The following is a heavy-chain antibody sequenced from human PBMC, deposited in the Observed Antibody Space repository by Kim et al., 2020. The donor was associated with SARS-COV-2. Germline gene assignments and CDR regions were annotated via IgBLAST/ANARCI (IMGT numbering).Heavy chain of an antibody. D-gene: IGHD6-13*01. CDR3: ARGSYSSSWYGVRHWFDP. CDR1: GGSFSGYY. V-gene: IGHV4-34*01. CDR2: INHSGST. Sequence: SETLSLTCAVYGGSFSGYYWSWIRQPPGKGLEWIGEINHSGSTNYNPSLKSRVTISVDTSKNQFSLKLSSVTAAETAVYYCARGSYSSSWYGVRHWFDP. J-gene: IGHJ5*02.